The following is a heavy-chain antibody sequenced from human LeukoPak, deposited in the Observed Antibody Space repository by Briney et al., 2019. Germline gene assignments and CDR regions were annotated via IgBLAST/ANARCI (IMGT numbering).Heavy chain of an antibody. Sequence: SETLSLTCAVYGGSFSGYYWSWIRQPPGKGLEWIGEINHSGSTNYNPSLKSRVTISVDTSKNQSSLKLSSVTAADTAVYYCARDPSGYFNYWGQGTLATVSS. CDR3: ARDPSGYFNY. V-gene: IGHV4-34*01. CDR2: INHSGST. J-gene: IGHJ4*02. CDR1: GGSFSGYY. D-gene: IGHD3-22*01.